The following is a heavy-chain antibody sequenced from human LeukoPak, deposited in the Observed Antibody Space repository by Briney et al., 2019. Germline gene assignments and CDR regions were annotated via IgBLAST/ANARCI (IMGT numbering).Heavy chain of an antibody. CDR2: IRYDGNNK. CDR3: ARAIRAPGTPENAFDI. J-gene: IGHJ3*02. Sequence: GGSLRLSCAASGFNFSSYGMHWVRQAPGKGLEWVAFIRYDGNNKYYADSVKGRLTISRDNSQSTLYLHMNSLSTEDTALYYCARAIRAPGTPENAFDIWGQGTMVTVSS. D-gene: IGHD6-13*01. V-gene: IGHV3-30*02. CDR1: GFNFSSYG.